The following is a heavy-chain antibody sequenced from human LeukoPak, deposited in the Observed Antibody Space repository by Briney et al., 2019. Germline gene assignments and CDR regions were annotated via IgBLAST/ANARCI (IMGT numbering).Heavy chain of an antibody. D-gene: IGHD2-21*02. J-gene: IGHJ4*02. CDR3: AKDHVFYCSVDCYSFDF. CDR1: GFSFSGYA. Sequence: PGGSLRLSCAASGFSFSGYAMSWVRQAPGKGLEWVTTISYSGSSTYYADSVRGQFTVSRDSSKNTLYLQMSSLRAEDTAVYYCAKDHVFYCSVDCYSFDFWGQGALVTVSS. CDR2: ISYSGSST. V-gene: IGHV3-23*01.